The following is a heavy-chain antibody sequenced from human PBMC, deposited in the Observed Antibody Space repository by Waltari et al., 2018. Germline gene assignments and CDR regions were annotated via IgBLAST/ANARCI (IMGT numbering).Heavy chain of an antibody. V-gene: IGHV3-74*03. CDR2: KKAGWASL. CDR1: DFFTDYW. J-gene: IGHJ4*02. Sequence: EVQLVNSGGGLVQPGGSLRLSCAASDFFTDYWLDWVRQAPGKGLVWVSRKKAGWASLPVAHCEKGGFTISRDRARNTYYLQRNSRRAEYTAGYYCTRSPGYWGQGTVVTVSS. CDR3: TRSPGY.